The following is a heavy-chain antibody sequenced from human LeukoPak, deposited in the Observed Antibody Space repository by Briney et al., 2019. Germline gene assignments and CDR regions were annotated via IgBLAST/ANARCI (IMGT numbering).Heavy chain of an antibody. CDR2: ISWNSGSR. CDR1: GFTFDDYA. V-gene: IGHV3-9*03. CDR3: AKDRALRSSWYEGLDY. Sequence: GGSLRLSCAASGFTFDDYAMHWVRQAPGKGLEWVSDISWNSGSRGYADSVKGRFTISRDDAKNSLYLQMNSLRAEDMALYYCAKDRALRSSWYEGLDYWGQGTLVTVSS. J-gene: IGHJ4*02. D-gene: IGHD6-13*01.